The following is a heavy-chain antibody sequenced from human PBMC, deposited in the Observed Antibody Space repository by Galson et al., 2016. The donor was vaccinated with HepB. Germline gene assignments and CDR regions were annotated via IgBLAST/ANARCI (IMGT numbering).Heavy chain of an antibody. CDR3: ARGIAKMYWFGP. J-gene: IGHJ5*02. V-gene: IGHV1-46*01. CDR1: GHTFSSYY. D-gene: IGHD1-26*01. CDR2: INPNGSSA. Sequence: SCKASGHTFSSYYMHWVRQAPGQGLEWMRIINPNGSSASYAQQFQGRVTMTRDTSTSTLYMELSSLRPEDTAVYYCARGIAKMYWFGPWGQGTLVTGSS.